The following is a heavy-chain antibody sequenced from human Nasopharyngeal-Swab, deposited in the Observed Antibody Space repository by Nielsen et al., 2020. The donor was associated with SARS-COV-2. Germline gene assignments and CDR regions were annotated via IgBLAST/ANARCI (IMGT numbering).Heavy chain of an antibody. CDR3: AKDHKMDSGGGVGYMDV. CDR1: GFTFSSYG. D-gene: IGHD3-16*01. V-gene: IGHV3-30*02. Sequence: GGSLRLSCAASGFTFSSYGMHWVRQAPGKGLEWAAFIRYDGFNQHYADSVKGRFTISRDSFKNTLYLQLNSLRAEDTAVYYCAKDHKMDSGGGVGYMDVWGKGTTVTVSS. J-gene: IGHJ6*03. CDR2: IRYDGFNQ.